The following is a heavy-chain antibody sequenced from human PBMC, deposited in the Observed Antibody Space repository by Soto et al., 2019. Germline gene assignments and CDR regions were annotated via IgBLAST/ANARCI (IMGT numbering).Heavy chain of an antibody. CDR3: ATSPDADCIGNCRNWFDP. Sequence: EVQLVESGGGLVQPGGSLKLSCAASGFTSSDSAMHWVRQASGKGLEWVGRIRSNAKNYATAYGGSVKGRFTISRDDSKNTAYLQMNSLKTEDTAVYYCATSPDADCIGNCRNWFDPWGQGSLVTVSS. D-gene: IGHD2-21*01. CDR2: IRSNAKNYAT. J-gene: IGHJ5*02. V-gene: IGHV3-73*01. CDR1: GFTSSDSA.